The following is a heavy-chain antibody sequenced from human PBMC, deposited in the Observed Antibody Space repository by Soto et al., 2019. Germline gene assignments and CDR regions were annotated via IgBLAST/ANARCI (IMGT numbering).Heavy chain of an antibody. D-gene: IGHD2-15*01. V-gene: IGHV4-4*07. CDR2: LSLSGTT. CDR3: ARGMTPLGAPAWYYFDS. J-gene: IGHJ4*02. CDR1: GDSITGSSY. Sequence: SETLSLTCTVSGDSITGSSYWSWIRQPAGKGLEWIGRLSLSGTTNYNPSLRGRVTMSADVSKNQFSLRLTSVTPADTALYYCARGMTPLGAPAWYYFDSWGQGTLVTVSS.